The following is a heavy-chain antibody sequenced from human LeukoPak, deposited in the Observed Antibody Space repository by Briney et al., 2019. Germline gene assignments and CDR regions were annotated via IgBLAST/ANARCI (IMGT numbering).Heavy chain of an antibody. J-gene: IGHJ4*02. CDR3: ARAHLLGLIDY. Sequence: SETLSLTCTVSGGSISSGGYYWSWIRQHPGEGLEWIGYIYYSGSTYYNPSLKSRVTISVDTSKNQFSLKLSSVTAADTAVYYCARAHLLGLIDYWGQGTLVTVSS. CDR2: IYYSGST. V-gene: IGHV4-31*03. D-gene: IGHD7-27*01. CDR1: GGSISSGGYY.